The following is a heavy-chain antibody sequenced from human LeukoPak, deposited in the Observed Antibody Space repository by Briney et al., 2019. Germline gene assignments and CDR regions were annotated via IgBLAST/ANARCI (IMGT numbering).Heavy chain of an antibody. D-gene: IGHD3-22*01. Sequence: GGSLRLSCAASGYTFSSYSINWVRQAPGKGLEWVSSISVRSNYIYYADSVRGRFSISRDDARDSLYLQMSSLRAEDTAVYYCVRLRRNSDTSGFYYYYDYWGQGTLVTVSS. CDR2: ISVRSNYI. CDR1: GYTFSSYS. J-gene: IGHJ4*02. CDR3: VRLRRNSDTSGFYYYYDY. V-gene: IGHV3-21*01.